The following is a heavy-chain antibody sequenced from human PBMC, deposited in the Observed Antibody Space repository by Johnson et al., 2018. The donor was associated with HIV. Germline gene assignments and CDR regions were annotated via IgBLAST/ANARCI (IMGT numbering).Heavy chain of an antibody. V-gene: IGHV3-30*19. CDR2: ISYDGSNK. CDR3: ARSMTTVTVAFDI. J-gene: IGHJ3*02. CDR1: GFKFGDYG. D-gene: IGHD4-17*01. Sequence: QVQLVESGGGLVQPGRSLRLSCTASGFKFGDYGMSWVRQAPGKGLEWVAVISYDGSNKYYADSVKGRFTISRDNSKNTLYLQMNSLRAEDTAVYYCARSMTTVTVAFDIWGQGTMVTVSS.